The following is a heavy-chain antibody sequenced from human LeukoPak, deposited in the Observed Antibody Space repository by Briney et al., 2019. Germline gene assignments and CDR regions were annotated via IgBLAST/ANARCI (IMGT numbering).Heavy chain of an antibody. V-gene: IGHV4-39*01. CDR2: IYYSGST. CDR1: GGSISSSSYY. D-gene: IGHD3-3*01. Sequence: SETPSPPCTVSGGSISSSSYYWGWSRQPPREGVEWVGSIYYSGSTYYNPSLKSRVTISVDTSKNQFSLKLSSVTAADTAVYYCARLRWSGYYPFDYWGQGTLVTVSS. CDR3: ARLRWSGYYPFDY. J-gene: IGHJ4*02.